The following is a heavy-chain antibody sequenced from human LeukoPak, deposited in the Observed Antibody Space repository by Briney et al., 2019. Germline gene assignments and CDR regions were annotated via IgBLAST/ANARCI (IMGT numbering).Heavy chain of an antibody. CDR3: ASWGAYYDFWSGYFRFDP. Sequence: GASVKVSCKASGYTFTSYDIHWVRQATGQGLEWMGWMNPNSGNTGYAQKFQGRVTMTRNTSISTAYMELSSLRSEDTAVYYCASWGAYYDFWSGYFRFDPWGQGTLVTVSS. CDR1: GYTFTSYD. CDR2: MNPNSGNT. V-gene: IGHV1-8*01. D-gene: IGHD3-3*01. J-gene: IGHJ5*02.